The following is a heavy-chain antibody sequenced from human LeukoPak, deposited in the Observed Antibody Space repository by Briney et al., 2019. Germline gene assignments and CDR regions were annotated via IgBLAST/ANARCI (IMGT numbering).Heavy chain of an antibody. Sequence: PSETLSLTCTVSGGSISSSSYYWGWIRQPPGKGLEWIGSIYYSGSTYYNPSLKSRVTISVDTSKNQFSLKLSSVTAADTAVYYCARTRRRGGRKNGYYDYWGQGTLVTVSS. J-gene: IGHJ4*02. D-gene: IGHD3-22*01. CDR2: IYYSGST. CDR3: ARTRRRGGRKNGYYDY. V-gene: IGHV4-39*07. CDR1: GGSISSSSYY.